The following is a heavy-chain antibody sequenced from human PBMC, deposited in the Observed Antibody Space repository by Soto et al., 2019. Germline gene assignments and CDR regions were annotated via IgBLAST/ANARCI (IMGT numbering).Heavy chain of an antibody. V-gene: IGHV5-51*01. CDR1: AFTFTNYY. CDR2: IYPGDSET. D-gene: IGHD3-10*01. Sequence: GESLKISCNGSAFTFTNYYIGWVRQMPGKGLGWMGIIYPGDSETTYSPSFQGQVTFSVDKSLNIAYLQWSSLKASDTAIYYCSITRHYHGAAFDSWGHGTLVTVSS. CDR3: SITRHYHGAAFDS. J-gene: IGHJ4*01.